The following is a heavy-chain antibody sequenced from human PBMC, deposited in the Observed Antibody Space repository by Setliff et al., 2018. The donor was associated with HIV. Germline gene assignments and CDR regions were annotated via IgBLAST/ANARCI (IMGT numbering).Heavy chain of an antibody. CDR2: IYYSGST. J-gene: IGHJ6*03. D-gene: IGHD6-6*01. CDR1: GGSISSSSYY. V-gene: IGHV4-39*01. CDR3: ARHRIAARRPPFYYMDV. Sequence: SETLSLTCTVSGGSISSSSYYWGWIRQPPGKGLEWIGNIYYSGSTYYNPSLKSRVTISVDTSKSHFSLKVSSVTAADTAVYYCARHRIAARRPPFYYMDVWGKGTTVTVSS.